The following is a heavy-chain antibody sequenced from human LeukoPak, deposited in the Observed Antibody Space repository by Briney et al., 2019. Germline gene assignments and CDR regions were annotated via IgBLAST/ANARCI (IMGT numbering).Heavy chain of an antibody. J-gene: IGHJ4*02. D-gene: IGHD3-22*01. CDR1: GFTFSSYE. CDR2: IRYDGSNK. V-gene: IGHV3-30*02. Sequence: GGSLRLSCAASGFTFSSYEMNWVRQAPGKGLEWVAFIRYDGSNKYYADSVKGRFTISRDNSKNTLYLQMNSLRAEDTAVYYCAKDYTRISDSSGYYYSWGQGTLVTVSS. CDR3: AKDYTRISDSSGYYYS.